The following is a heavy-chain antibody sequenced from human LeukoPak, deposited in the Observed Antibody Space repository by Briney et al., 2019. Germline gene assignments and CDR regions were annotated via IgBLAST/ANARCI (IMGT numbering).Heavy chain of an antibody. Sequence: PGGSLRLSCAASGFTFSSYALSWVRQAPGKGLEWVSGISTSGDTYYADSVKGRFTISRDNSKNTLYLQMNSLRAEDTAAYYCAKTPDSSSWYYFDYWGQGTLVTVSS. CDR3: AKTPDSSSWYYFDY. CDR2: ISTSGDT. CDR1: GFTFSSYA. D-gene: IGHD6-13*01. J-gene: IGHJ4*02. V-gene: IGHV3-23*01.